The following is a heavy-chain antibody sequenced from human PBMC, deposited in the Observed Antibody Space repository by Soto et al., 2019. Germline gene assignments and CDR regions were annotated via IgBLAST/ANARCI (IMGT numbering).Heavy chain of an antibody. CDR3: AHRQREDSYFHY. CDR2: IYWDDDK. J-gene: IGHJ4*02. CDR1: GFSLSTSGVG. V-gene: IGHV2-5*02. Sequence: SGPTLVNPTQTLSLTCTFSGFSLSTSGVGVGWIRQPPGKALEWLALIYWDDDKRYSPSLKSRLTITKDTSKNQVVLTVTSMDPVDTATCYCAHRQREDSYFHYWGQGTLVTVSS.